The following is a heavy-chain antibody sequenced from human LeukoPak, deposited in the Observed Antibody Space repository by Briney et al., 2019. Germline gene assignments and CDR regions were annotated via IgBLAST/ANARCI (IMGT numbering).Heavy chain of an antibody. CDR1: GFTFSSYW. V-gene: IGHV3-74*01. D-gene: IGHD3-16*02. J-gene: IGHJ6*04. CDR3: AREGEYDYVWESYRKDYYYYGMDV. Sequence: GGSLRLSCAASGFTFSSYWMHWVRQAPGKGLVWVSRINSDGSSKSYADSVKGRFTISRDNAKNTLYLQMNSLRAEDTAVYYCAREGEYDYVWESYRKDYYYYGMDVWRKGTTVTVSS. CDR2: INSDGSSK.